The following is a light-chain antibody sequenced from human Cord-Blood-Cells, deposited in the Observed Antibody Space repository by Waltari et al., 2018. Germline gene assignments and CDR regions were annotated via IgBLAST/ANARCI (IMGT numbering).Light chain of an antibody. V-gene: IGLV2-11*01. CDR1: SSDVGGYNY. CDR2: DVS. J-gene: IGLJ1*01. Sequence: QSALTQPRSVSGSPGQSVTISCTGTSSDVGGYNYVSWYHQHPGKAPKLMIYDVSKRPSGVPDRFSGSKSGNTASLTISGLQADDEADYYCCSYAGSYTYVFGTGTKVTVL. CDR3: CSYAGSYTYV.